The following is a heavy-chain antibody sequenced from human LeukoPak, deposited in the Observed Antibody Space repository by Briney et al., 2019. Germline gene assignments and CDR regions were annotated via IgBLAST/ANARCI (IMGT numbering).Heavy chain of an antibody. CDR2: ISAYNGNT. CDR3: ARPQYYYGSGSYSDAFDI. CDR1: GYTFTSYG. D-gene: IGHD3-10*01. Sequence: GASVKVSCKASGYTFTSYGISWVRQAPGQGLEWMGWISAYNGNTNYAQTLQGRVTMTTDTSTSTAYMELRSLRSDDTAVYYCARPQYYYGSGSYSDAFDIWGQGTMVTVSS. J-gene: IGHJ3*02. V-gene: IGHV1-18*04.